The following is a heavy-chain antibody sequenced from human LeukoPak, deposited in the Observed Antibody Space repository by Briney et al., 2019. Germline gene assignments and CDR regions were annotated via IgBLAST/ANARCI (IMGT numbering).Heavy chain of an antibody. J-gene: IGHJ4*02. CDR2: IRSDGSNE. CDR1: GFSFSTYV. Sequence: GGSLRLSCAASGFSFSTYVMHWVRQAPGKGLEWVAFIRSDGSNEYYADSVKGRFTISRDNSKNTLYLQMNSLRAEDTAVYFCAKDYSSSWASFDYWGQGTLVTVSS. CDR3: AKDYSSSWASFDY. D-gene: IGHD6-13*01. V-gene: IGHV3-30*02.